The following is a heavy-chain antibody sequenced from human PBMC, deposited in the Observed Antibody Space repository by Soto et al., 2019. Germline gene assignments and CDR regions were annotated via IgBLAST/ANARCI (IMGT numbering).Heavy chain of an antibody. Sequence: QVQLVESGGSVVQPGRSLRLSCAASGFTFSSYGMHWVRQAPGKGLEWVAVISYDGSNKYYADSVKGRFTISRENSKNTLYLQRNSLRAEYTAVYYCSKDRALLRFLEWLLDDAFDIWGQGTMVTVSS. CDR1: GFTFSSYG. D-gene: IGHD3-3*01. V-gene: IGHV3-30*18. CDR3: SKDRALLRFLEWLLDDAFDI. J-gene: IGHJ3*02. CDR2: ISYDGSNK.